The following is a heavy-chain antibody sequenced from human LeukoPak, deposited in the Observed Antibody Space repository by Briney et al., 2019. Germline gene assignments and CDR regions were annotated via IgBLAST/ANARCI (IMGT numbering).Heavy chain of an antibody. D-gene: IGHD5-24*01. J-gene: IGHJ5*02. CDR2: TYSNGRT. Sequence: GGSLRLSCAASGFTVSSNYMSWVRQAPGKGLEWVSVTYSNGRTYYADSVKGRFTISRDISKNTLYLQMNSLRAEDTAVYYCARDNSVRDEAWWFYPWGQGTLVTVSS. CDR3: ARDNSVRDEAWWFYP. V-gene: IGHV3-53*01. CDR1: GFTVSSNY.